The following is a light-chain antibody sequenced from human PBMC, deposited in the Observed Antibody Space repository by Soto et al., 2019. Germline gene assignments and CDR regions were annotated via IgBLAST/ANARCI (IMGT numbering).Light chain of an antibody. CDR1: SRDVGGYNY. J-gene: IGLJ2*01. Sequence: QSALTQPASVSGSPGQSITISCTGTSRDVGGYNYVSWYQQHPGKAPKLVIYEVSNRPSGVSNRFSGSKSGNTASLTISGLQAEDEADYYCSSYTSSSTVVFGGGTKLTVL. CDR2: EVS. CDR3: SSYTSSSTVV. V-gene: IGLV2-14*01.